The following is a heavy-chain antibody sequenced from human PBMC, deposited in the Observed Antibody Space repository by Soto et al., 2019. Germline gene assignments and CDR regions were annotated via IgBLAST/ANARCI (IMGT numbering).Heavy chain of an antibody. J-gene: IGHJ4*02. Sequence: GESLKISCKGSGYSFTSYWIGWVRQMPGKGLEWMGIIYPGDSNTRYSPALQGQVTISADRSVTTAYLQWSSLKASDTAMHYCARLYYYGSGSHYPPHFFDYWGQGTQVTVSS. CDR3: ARLYYYGSGSHYPPHFFDY. CDR2: IYPGDSNT. D-gene: IGHD3-10*01. CDR1: GYSFTSYW. V-gene: IGHV5-51*01.